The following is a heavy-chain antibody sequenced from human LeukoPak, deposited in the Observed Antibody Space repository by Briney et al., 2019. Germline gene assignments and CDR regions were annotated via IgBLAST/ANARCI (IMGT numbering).Heavy chain of an antibody. D-gene: IGHD1-26*01. J-gene: IGHJ6*02. CDR2: ISYDGSNK. Sequence: GGSLRLSCAASGFTFSSYSMNWVRQAPGRGLEWAAVISYDGSNKYYADSVKGRFTISRDNSKNTLYLQMNSLRTEDTAVYYCAKGRVGANGYYYYGMDVWGQGTTVTVSS. V-gene: IGHV3-30*18. CDR3: AKGRVGANGYYYYGMDV. CDR1: GFTFSSYS.